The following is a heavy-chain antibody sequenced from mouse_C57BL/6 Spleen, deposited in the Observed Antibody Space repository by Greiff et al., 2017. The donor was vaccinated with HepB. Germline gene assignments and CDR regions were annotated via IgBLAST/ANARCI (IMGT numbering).Heavy chain of an antibody. CDR2: ICRGGST. V-gene: IGHV2-5*01. CDR3: ATIITPYYDMDY. D-gene: IGHD1-3*01. J-gene: IGHJ4*01. Sequence: QVQLLQSGPGLVQPSQSLSITCTASGFSLTSYGVHWVRQSPGKGLEWLGVICRGGSTDYNAAFMSRLSTTKDNSKSQVIFKMNSLQADDTAIYCCATIITPYYDMDYWGQGTSVTVSS. CDR1: GFSLTSYG.